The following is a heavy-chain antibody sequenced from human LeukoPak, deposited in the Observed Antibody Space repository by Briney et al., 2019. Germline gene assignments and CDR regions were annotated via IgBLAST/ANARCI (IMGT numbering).Heavy chain of an antibody. V-gene: IGHV1-2*02. CDR1: GYTFSGYY. CDR3: ARERDSGSYCDY. Sequence: ASVKVSCKGSGYTFSGYYMHWVRQAPGQGLEWMGWINPNSGGTNYAQKFQGRVTMTRDTSISTAYMELSRLRSDDTAVYYCARERDSGSYCDYWGQGTLVTVSS. D-gene: IGHD1-26*01. J-gene: IGHJ4*02. CDR2: INPNSGGT.